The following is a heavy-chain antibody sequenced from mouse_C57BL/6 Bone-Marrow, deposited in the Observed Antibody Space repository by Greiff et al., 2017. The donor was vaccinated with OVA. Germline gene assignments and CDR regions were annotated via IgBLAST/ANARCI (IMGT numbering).Heavy chain of an antibody. CDR2: IDPETGGT. D-gene: IGHD1-1*01. J-gene: IGHJ2*01. V-gene: IGHV1-15*01. Sequence: QVQLKESGAELVRPGASVTLSCKASGYTFTDYEMHWVKQTPVHGLEWIGAIDPETGGTAYNQKFKGKAILTADKSSSTAYMELRSLTSEDSAVYYCTREGVTTVAAPPGGVFDYWGQGTTLTVSS. CDR3: TREGVTTVAAPPGGVFDY. CDR1: GYTFTDYE.